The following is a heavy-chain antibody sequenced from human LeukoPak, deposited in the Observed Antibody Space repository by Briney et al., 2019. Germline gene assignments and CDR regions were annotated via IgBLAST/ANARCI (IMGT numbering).Heavy chain of an antibody. D-gene: IGHD1-26*01. CDR3: ARDGSRGAFDI. CDR1: GFTFSDYY. V-gene: IGHV3-7*01. Sequence: GGSLRLSCAASGFTFSDYYMSWVRQAPGKGLEWVANIRQDGNEKYYVDSVKGRFTISRDNAKNSLYLQMNSLRAEDTAVYYCARDGSRGAFDIWGQGTMVTVSS. CDR2: IRQDGNEK. J-gene: IGHJ3*02.